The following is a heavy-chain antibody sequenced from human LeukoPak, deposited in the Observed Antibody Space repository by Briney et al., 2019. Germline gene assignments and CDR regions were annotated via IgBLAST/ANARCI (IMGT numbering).Heavy chain of an antibody. CDR2: IIPIFGP. D-gene: IGHD3-22*01. CDR3: ATGKDRSGYYYSLDY. J-gene: IGHJ4*02. CDR1: GGTFSTFP. Sequence: GASVKVSCKASGGTFSTFPISWVRQAPGQGLEWIGGIIPIFGPNYAQKFQGRATISADLATATAYMELSSLTSKDTSVYYCATGKDRSGYYYSLDYWGQGTLVAVSS. V-gene: IGHV1-69*13.